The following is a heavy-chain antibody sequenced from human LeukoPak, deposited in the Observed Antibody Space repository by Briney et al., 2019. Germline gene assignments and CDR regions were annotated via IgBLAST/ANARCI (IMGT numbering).Heavy chain of an antibody. CDR2: INPSGGST. CDR1: GYTFTSYY. CDR3: ARALTMVRGVIAPASTLLGY. Sequence: ASVKVPCKASGYTFTSYYMHWVRQAPGQGLEWMGIINPSGGSTSYAQKFQGRVTMTRDTSTSTVYMELSSLRSEDTAVYYCARALTMVRGVIAPASTLLGYWGQGTLVTVSS. J-gene: IGHJ4*02. V-gene: IGHV1-46*01. D-gene: IGHD3-10*01.